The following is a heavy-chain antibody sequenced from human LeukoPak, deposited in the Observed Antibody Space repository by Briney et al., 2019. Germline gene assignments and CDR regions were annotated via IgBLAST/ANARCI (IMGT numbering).Heavy chain of an antibody. Sequence: GGSLRLSCAASGFTFSSYGMHWVCQAPGKGLEWVAVISYDGSNKYYADSVKGRFTISRDNTKNTLYLQMNSLRDEDTAVYYCAKDKRSTSWDYFDYWGQGTLVTVSS. J-gene: IGHJ4*02. CDR2: ISYDGSNK. D-gene: IGHD2-2*01. CDR1: GFTFSSYG. CDR3: AKDKRSTSWDYFDY. V-gene: IGHV3-30*18.